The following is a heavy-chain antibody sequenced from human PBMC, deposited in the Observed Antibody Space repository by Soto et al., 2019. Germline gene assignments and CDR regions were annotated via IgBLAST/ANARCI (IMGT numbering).Heavy chain of an antibody. D-gene: IGHD6-6*01. J-gene: IGHJ6*02. Sequence: SETLSLTCAVYGGSFSGYYRSWIRQPPGKGLEWIGEINHSGSTNYSPSFQGHVTISADKSISTAYLQWSSLKASDTAMYYCASSSSSGYYYYGMDVWGQGTTVTVSS. CDR1: GGSFSGYY. CDR2: INHSGST. V-gene: IGHV4-34*01. CDR3: ASSSSSGYYYYGMDV.